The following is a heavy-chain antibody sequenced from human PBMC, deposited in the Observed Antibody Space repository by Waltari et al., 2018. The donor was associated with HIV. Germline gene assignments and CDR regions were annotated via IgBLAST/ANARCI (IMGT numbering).Heavy chain of an antibody. CDR1: GGAGRTST. V-gene: IGHV1-69*08. J-gene: IGHJ4*02. CDR3: ASARETMGVDFDS. D-gene: IGHD3-16*01. Sequence: QLQLQHAGAEAKKPASSVKVSCKAPGGAGRTSTINWVRKAPGQGLEWLGRIIPMSNTPNNAQKFQGRVTITADKSTSTAYMELTSLRSDDTAVYYCASARETMGVDFDSWGLGTLVTVSS. CDR2: IIPMSNTP.